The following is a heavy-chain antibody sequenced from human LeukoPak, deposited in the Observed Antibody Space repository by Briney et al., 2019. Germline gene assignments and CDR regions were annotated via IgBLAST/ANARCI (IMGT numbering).Heavy chain of an antibody. V-gene: IGHV1-46*01. CDR1: GYTFPSYY. CDR3: ARGRITIFGVVKNFDY. Sequence: ASVKVSCKASGYTFPSYYMHWVRQAPGEGLEWMGIINPSGGSTTYAQKFQGRVTITRDTSASTAYMELSSLRSEDMAVYYCARGRITIFGVVKNFDYWGQGTLVTVSS. D-gene: IGHD3-3*01. CDR2: INPSGGST. J-gene: IGHJ4*02.